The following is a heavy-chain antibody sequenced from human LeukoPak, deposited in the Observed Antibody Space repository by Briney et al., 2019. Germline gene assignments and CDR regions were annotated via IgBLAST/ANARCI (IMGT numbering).Heavy chain of an antibody. CDR3: VVVAATGDAFDI. D-gene: IGHD2-15*01. J-gene: IGHJ3*02. V-gene: IGHV1-69*04. CDR1: GGTFSSYA. CDR2: IIPIFGIA. Sequence: ASVKVSCKASGGTFSSYAISWVRQAPGQGLEWMGRIIPIFGIANYAQKFQGRVTITADKSTSTAYMELSSLRSEDTDVYYCVVVAATGDAFDIWGQGTMVTVSS.